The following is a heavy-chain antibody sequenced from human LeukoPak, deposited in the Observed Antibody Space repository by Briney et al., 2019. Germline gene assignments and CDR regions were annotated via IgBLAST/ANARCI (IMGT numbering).Heavy chain of an antibody. D-gene: IGHD3-22*01. V-gene: IGHV4-61*01. J-gene: IGHJ4*02. Sequence: SGTLSLTCTVSGGSISSGSYYWSWIRQPPGKGLEWIGYIYYSGSTNYNPSLKSRVTISVDTSKNQFSLKLSSVTAADTAVYYCAGASYDSSGVHWGQGTLVTVSS. CDR1: GGSISSGSYY. CDR2: IYYSGST. CDR3: AGASYDSSGVH.